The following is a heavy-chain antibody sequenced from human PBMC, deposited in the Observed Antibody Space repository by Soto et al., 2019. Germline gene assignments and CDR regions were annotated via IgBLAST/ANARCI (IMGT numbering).Heavy chain of an antibody. Sequence: QVQLQQWGAGLLKPSETLSLTCAVYGGSFSGYYWSWIRQPPGKGLEWIGEINHSGSTNYNPSLKSRVTISVDTSKNQFSLKLSSVTAADTAVYYCARGKPGFYYGSGSYYSRMVWFDPWGQGTLVTVSS. J-gene: IGHJ5*02. CDR3: ARGKPGFYYGSGSYYSRMVWFDP. D-gene: IGHD3-10*01. V-gene: IGHV4-34*01. CDR1: GGSFSGYY. CDR2: INHSGST.